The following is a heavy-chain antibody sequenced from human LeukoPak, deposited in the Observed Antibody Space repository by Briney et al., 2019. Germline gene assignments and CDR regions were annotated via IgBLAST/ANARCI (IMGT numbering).Heavy chain of an antibody. CDR2: IIPIFGTA. Sequence: SVKVSCKASGGTFSSYAISWVRQAPGQGLEWMGGIIPIFGTANYAQNFQDRVTITADESTSTAYMELSSLKSEDTAVYYCARDLIRNNYGSNAFDIWGQGTMVTVSS. CDR1: GGTFSSYA. D-gene: IGHD5-18*01. V-gene: IGHV1-69*13. CDR3: ARDLIRNNYGSNAFDI. J-gene: IGHJ3*02.